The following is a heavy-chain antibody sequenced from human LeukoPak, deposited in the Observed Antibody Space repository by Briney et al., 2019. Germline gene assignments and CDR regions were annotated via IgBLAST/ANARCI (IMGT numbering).Heavy chain of an antibody. V-gene: IGHV1-18*01. CDR3: ARGELVVVAATVVHFDY. CDR2: ISAYNGNT. Sequence: ASVKVSCKASAYTFTSYGISWVRQAPGQGLEWMGWISAYNGNTNYAQKLQGRVTMTTDTSTSTAYMELSRLRSDDTAVYYCARGELVVVAATVVHFDYWGQGTLVTVSS. CDR1: AYTFTSYG. D-gene: IGHD2-15*01. J-gene: IGHJ4*02.